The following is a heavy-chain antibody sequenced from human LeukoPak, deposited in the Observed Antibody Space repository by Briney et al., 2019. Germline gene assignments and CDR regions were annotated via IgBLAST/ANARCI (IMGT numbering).Heavy chain of an antibody. CDR2: IYYSGST. J-gene: IGHJ3*02. CDR3: ARGGPYYDSSGYFDAFDI. CDR1: GGSISSYY. D-gene: IGHD3-22*01. Sequence: SETLSLTCTVSGGSISSYYWSWIRQPPGKGLEWIGYIYYSGSTNYNPSLKSRVTISVGTSKNQFSLKLSSVTAADTAVYYCARGGPYYDSSGYFDAFDIWGQGTMVTVSS. V-gene: IGHV4-59*01.